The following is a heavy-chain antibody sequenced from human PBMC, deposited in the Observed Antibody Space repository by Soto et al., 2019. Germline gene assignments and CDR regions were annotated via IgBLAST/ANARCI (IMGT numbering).Heavy chain of an antibody. D-gene: IGHD2-21*02. V-gene: IGHV1-46*01. CDR2: INPSGGST. J-gene: IGHJ6*02. CDR1: GYTFTSYY. Sequence: ASVKVSCKASGYTFTSYYMHWVRQAPGQGLEWMGIINPSGGSTSYAQKFQGRVTMTRDTSTSTVYMELSSLRSEDTAVYYCARAYGGNSAYYYGMDVWGQGTTVTVSS. CDR3: ARAYGGNSAYYYGMDV.